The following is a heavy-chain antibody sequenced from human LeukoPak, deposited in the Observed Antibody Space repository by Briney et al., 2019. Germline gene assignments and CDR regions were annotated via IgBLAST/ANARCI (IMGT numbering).Heavy chain of an antibody. D-gene: IGHD4-17*01. CDR1: GYTFIGYY. CDR3: ARTSFGDYAYDY. Sequence: GASVKVSCKASGYTFIGYYMLWVRQAPGQGLEWMGRINGNSGGTNYAQRFQGRVTMTRDTSISTAYMELSRLRSDDTAVYYCARTSFGDYAYDYWGQGTLVTVSS. J-gene: IGHJ4*02. V-gene: IGHV1-2*06. CDR2: INGNSGGT.